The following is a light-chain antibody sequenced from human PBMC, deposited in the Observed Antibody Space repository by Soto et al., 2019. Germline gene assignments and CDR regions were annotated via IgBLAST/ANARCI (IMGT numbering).Light chain of an antibody. CDR1: SDDVGDYNY. CDR2: EVS. CDR3: SSYTSSTTLVV. Sequence: QSALTQPASVSRSPGQSITISCTGTSDDVGDYNYVSWYQQHPGKAPKLLIYEVSNRPSGVSYRFSGSKTDNTASLTISGLQTEDEADYYCSSYTSSTTLVVFGRGTKVTVL. V-gene: IGLV2-14*01. J-gene: IGLJ2*01.